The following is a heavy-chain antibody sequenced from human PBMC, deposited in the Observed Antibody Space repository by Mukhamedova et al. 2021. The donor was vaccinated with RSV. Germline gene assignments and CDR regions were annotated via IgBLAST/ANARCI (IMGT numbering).Heavy chain of an antibody. Sequence: SSYAMHWVRQAQGKGLEWVAVISYDGSNKYYADSVKGRFTISRDNSKNTLYLQMNSLRAEDTAVYYCASPSIAVAGWGQGNLVT. D-gene: IGHD6-19*01. CDR1: SSYA. V-gene: IGHV3-30*04. CDR2: ISYDGSNK. CDR3: ASPSIAVAG. J-gene: IGHJ4*02.